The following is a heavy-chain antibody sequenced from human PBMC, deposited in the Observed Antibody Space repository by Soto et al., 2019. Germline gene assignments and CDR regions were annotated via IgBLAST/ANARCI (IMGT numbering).Heavy chain of an antibody. CDR1: GYTFTSYG. D-gene: IGHD3-10*01. Sequence: VQLVQSGAEVKKPGASVKVSCKASGYTFTSYGISWVRQAPGQGLEWMGWISAYNGNTNYAQKLQGRVTMTTDTATSTAYMKLGKLRSEHTAVYSFSEVVVGGPYGSGSGNWFDPWGQGTLVTVSS. V-gene: IGHV1-18*01. CDR3: SEVVVGGPYGSGSGNWFDP. CDR2: ISAYNGNT. J-gene: IGHJ5*02.